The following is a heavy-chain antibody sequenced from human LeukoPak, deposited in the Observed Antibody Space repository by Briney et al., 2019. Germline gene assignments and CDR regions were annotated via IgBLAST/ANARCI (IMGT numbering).Heavy chain of an antibody. CDR2: INHSGST. CDR1: SGSFSGYY. V-gene: IGHV4-34*01. D-gene: IGHD6-6*01. J-gene: IGHJ4*02. CDR3: ARGARGEATAPSAARHYFDY. Sequence: SETLSLTCAVYSGSFSGYYWSWIRQPPGKGLEWIGEINHSGSTNYNPSLKGRVTISVDTSKNQFSLKLSSVTAADTAVYYCARGARGEATAPSAARHYFDYWGQGTLVTVSS.